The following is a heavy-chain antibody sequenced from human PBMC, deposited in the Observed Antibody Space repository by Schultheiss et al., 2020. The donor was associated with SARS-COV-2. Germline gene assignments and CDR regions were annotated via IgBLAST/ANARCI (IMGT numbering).Heavy chain of an antibody. Sequence: GGSLRLSCAASGFTFSSYAMHWVRQAPGKGLEWVAVISYDGSNKYYADSVKGRFTISRDNSKNTLYLQMNSLRAEDTAVYYCAKDRLSYYYDRSFDYWGQGTLVTVSS. D-gene: IGHD3-22*01. CDR2: ISYDGSNK. CDR3: AKDRLSYYYDRSFDY. CDR1: GFTFSSYA. J-gene: IGHJ4*02. V-gene: IGHV3-30*04.